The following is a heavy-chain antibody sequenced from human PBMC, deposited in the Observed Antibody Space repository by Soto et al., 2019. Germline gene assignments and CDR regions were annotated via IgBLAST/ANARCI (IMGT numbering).Heavy chain of an antibody. D-gene: IGHD2-15*01. CDR1: GGSISSYY. Sequence: QVQLQESGPGLVKPSGTLSLTCTVSGGSISSYYWSWIRQPPGKGLEWIGYIYYSGSTNYNPSLKSRVTTSVDTSTNQFSLKLSSVTAADTDVYYCARRPPQGYCSGGSCYSNWYFDLWGRGPLVTVSS. CDR2: IYYSGST. J-gene: IGHJ2*01. CDR3: ARRPPQGYCSGGSCYSNWYFDL. V-gene: IGHV4-59*08.